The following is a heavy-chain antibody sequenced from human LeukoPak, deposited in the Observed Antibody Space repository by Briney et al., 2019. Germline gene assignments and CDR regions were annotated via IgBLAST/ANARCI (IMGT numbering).Heavy chain of an antibody. CDR3: AREWEGPRASNI. J-gene: IGHJ3*02. CDR2: IHYSGST. D-gene: IGHD1-26*01. CDR1: GGSIIGYY. V-gene: IGHV4-59*01. Sequence: SETLSLTCTVSGGSIIGYYWSWIRQPPGKGLEWIGYIHYSGSTNYSPSLKSRVTISVDTSENQFSLKLSSVTAADTAVYYRAREWEGPRASNIWGQGTMVTVSS.